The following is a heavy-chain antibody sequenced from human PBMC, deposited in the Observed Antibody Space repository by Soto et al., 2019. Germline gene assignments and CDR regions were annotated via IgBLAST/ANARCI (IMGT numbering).Heavy chain of an antibody. CDR1: GGSISSGGYY. CDR2: IYYSGST. D-gene: IGHD2-21*02. Sequence: TLSLTCTVSGGSISSGGYYWSWIRQHPGKGLEWIGYIYYSGSTYYSPSLKSRVTISVDTSKNQFSLKLSSVTAADTAVYYCARGRGVTAIEEYFQHWGQGTLVTVSS. J-gene: IGHJ1*01. CDR3: ARGRGVTAIEEYFQH. V-gene: IGHV4-31*03.